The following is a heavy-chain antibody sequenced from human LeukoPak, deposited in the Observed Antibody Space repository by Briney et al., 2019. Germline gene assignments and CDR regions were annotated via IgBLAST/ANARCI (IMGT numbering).Heavy chain of an antibody. D-gene: IGHD4-11*01. CDR2: INHSGST. CDR1: GGSFSGYY. J-gene: IGHJ4*02. CDR3: ARGPALYSNYGAHFDY. V-gene: IGHV4-34*01. Sequence: PSETLSLTCAVYGGSFSGYYWSWIPQPPGKGLEWIGEINHSGSTNYNPSLKSRVTISVDTSKNQFSLKLSSVTAADTAVYYCARGPALYSNYGAHFDYWGQGTLVTVSS.